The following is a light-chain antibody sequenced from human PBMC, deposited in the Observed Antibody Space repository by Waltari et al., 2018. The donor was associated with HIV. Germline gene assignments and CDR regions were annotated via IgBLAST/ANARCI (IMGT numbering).Light chain of an antibody. CDR1: SSDGGRLKL. CDR2: EVS. J-gene: IGLJ2*01. CDR3: SSYTNNSTLV. Sequence: QSALTSPASVSGAPGQSIPIPWPWTSSDGGRLKLVPWYQQHPGKTPKLMIYEVSNRPSGVSNRFSGSKSGNTASLTISGLQAEDEADYYCSSYTNNSTLVFGGGTKLTVL. V-gene: IGLV2-14*01.